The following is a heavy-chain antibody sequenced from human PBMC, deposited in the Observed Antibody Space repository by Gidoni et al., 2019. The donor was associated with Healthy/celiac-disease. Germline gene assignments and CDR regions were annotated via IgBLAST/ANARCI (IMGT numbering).Heavy chain of an antibody. CDR1: GFTFSSYG. J-gene: IGHJ6*02. D-gene: IGHD3-10*01. Sequence: QVQLVESGGGVVQPGRSLRLSCAASGFTFSSYGLHWVRQAPGQGLEWVAVIWYDGSNKYYADSVKGRFTISRDNSKNTLYLQMNSLRAEDTAVYYCARDFRELFPGGYYYYGMDVWGQGTTVTVSS. CDR2: IWYDGSNK. CDR3: ARDFRELFPGGYYYYGMDV. V-gene: IGHV3-33*01.